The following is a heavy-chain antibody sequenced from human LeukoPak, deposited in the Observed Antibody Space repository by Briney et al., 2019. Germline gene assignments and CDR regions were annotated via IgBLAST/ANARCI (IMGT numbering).Heavy chain of an antibody. D-gene: IGHD6-13*01. J-gene: IGHJ5*02. CDR2: MYGRGDT. CDR1: GFTVSDNY. CDR3: ARDAPQVPAAGVLAS. Sequence: GGSLRLSCAASGFTVSDNYMSWVRQAPGKGLEWVSVMYGRGDTYYANSVKGRFTFSRDISKNTLYLQMNGLRVEDTAMYYCARDAPQVPAAGVLASWGQGTLVIVSS. V-gene: IGHV3-53*01.